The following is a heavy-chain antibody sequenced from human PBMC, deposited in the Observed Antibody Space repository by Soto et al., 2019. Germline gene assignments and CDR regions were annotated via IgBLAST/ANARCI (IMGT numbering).Heavy chain of an antibody. CDR3: AREVLDYYFDY. Sequence: QVQMQESGPGLVKPSQTLSRTCTVSGGSISSGGYYWSWIRQHPGKGLEGIGYIYYSGSTYYNPSLKSRVTISVDTSKNQFSLKLSSVTAADTSMYYCAREVLDYYFDYWGQGTLVTVSS. D-gene: IGHD2-8*01. J-gene: IGHJ4*02. V-gene: IGHV4-31*03. CDR2: IYYSGST. CDR1: GGSISSGGYY.